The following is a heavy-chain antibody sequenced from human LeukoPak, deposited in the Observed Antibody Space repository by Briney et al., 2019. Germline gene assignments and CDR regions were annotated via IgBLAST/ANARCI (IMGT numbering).Heavy chain of an antibody. D-gene: IGHD1/OR15-1a*01. CDR1: GFTFSSYA. CDR2: ISGSGGST. J-gene: IGHJ4*02. Sequence: GGSPRLSCAASGFTFSSYAMSWVRQAPGKGLEWVSAISGSGGSTYYADSVKGRFTISRDNSKNTLYLQMNSLRAEDTAVYYCAKEGTGTGFWFPQGLGTTEAHFDYWGQGTLVTVSS. V-gene: IGHV3-23*01. CDR3: AKEGTGTGFWFPQGLGTTEAHFDY.